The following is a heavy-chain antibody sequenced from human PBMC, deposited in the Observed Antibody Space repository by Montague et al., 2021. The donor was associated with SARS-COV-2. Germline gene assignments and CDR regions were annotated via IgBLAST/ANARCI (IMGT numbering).Heavy chain of an antibody. V-gene: IGHV4-39*01. CDR1: GGSISTSDSY. D-gene: IGHD4-17*01. Sequence: SETLSLTCTVSGGSISTSDSYWGWIRQPPGKGLEWIGIISYGGSPSYNPSLKSRVTISGDTSKNQFSLKLTSVAAADTAVYYCARLVLTVTNDAFDIWGQGTMVTDSS. J-gene: IGHJ3*02. CDR3: ARLVLTVTNDAFDI. CDR2: ISYGGSP.